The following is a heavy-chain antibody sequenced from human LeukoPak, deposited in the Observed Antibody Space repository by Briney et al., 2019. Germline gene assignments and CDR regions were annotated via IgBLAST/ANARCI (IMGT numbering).Heavy chain of an antibody. CDR3: VSHSDPLTGYSFDY. J-gene: IGHJ4*02. Sequence: GGSLRLSCAASGFTVTSNYMTWVRQAPGKGLEWVSIIYDNGDTYYADSVKGRFTVTRDSSKNTVSLETNSLRVDDTAVYYCVSHSDPLTGYSFDYWGQGTLVTVSS. D-gene: IGHD3-9*01. CDR2: IYDNGDT. CDR1: GFTVTSNY. V-gene: IGHV3-53*01.